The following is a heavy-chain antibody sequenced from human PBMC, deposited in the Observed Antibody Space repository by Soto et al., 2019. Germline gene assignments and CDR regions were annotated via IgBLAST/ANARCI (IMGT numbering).Heavy chain of an antibody. J-gene: IGHJ6*02. D-gene: IGHD3-10*01. V-gene: IGHV3-11*01. CDR2: ITSSASTR. CDR1: GFTFSDYY. CDR3: ARDVGSDYHHGMDV. Sequence: QVQLVESGGGLVKPGGSLRLSCAASGFTFSDYYMSWIRQAPGKGLEWISSITSSASTRYYADSLRGRFTISRDNAKNSLLLQMNSLRPEDTAVDYCARDVGSDYHHGMDVWGQGTTVTVSS.